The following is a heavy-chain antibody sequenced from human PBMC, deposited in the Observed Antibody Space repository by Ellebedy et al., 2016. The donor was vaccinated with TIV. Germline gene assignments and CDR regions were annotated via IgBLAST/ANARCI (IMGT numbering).Heavy chain of an antibody. CDR1: GFTFSSYA. Sequence: PGGSLRLSCAASGFTFSSYAMHWVRQAPGKGLEWAAHISYDGSNKHYADSVKGRFTISRDNSKNTLDLQMNSLRAEDTAIYYCASSQYHYYVGNTVFAYWGRGTLVTVSS. V-gene: IGHV3-30-3*01. D-gene: IGHD3-10*01. J-gene: IGHJ4*02. CDR2: ISYDGSNK. CDR3: ASSQYHYYVGNTVFAY.